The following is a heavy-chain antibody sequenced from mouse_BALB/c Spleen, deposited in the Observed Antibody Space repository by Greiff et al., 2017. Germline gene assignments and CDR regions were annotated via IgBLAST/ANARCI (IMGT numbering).Heavy chain of an antibody. Sequence: QVQLKQPGAELVRPGASVKLSCKASGYTFTSYWINWVKQRPGQGLEWIGNIYPSDSYTNYNQKFKDKATLTVDKSSSTAYMQLSSPTSEDSAVYYCTRSGDGYYVGLDYWGQGTTLTVSS. CDR2: IYPSDSYT. CDR3: TRSGDGYYVGLDY. J-gene: IGHJ2*01. D-gene: IGHD2-3*01. V-gene: IGHV1-69*02. CDR1: GYTFTSYW.